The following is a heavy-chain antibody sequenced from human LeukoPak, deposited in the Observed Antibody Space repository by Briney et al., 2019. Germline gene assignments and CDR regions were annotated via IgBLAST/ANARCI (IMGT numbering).Heavy chain of an antibody. CDR2: ISAGGRNT. V-gene: IGHV3-23*01. Sequence: PGGSLRLSCAASTFSFSSSAMSWVRQAPGKGLEWVSAISAGGRNTYYADSVKGRFTISRDNPKNTLHLQMNSLRAEDTAVYYCATGMENYDGSGYYSYFQHWGQGTLVTLSS. D-gene: IGHD3-22*01. J-gene: IGHJ1*01. CDR3: ATGMENYDGSGYYSYFQH. CDR1: TFSFSSSA.